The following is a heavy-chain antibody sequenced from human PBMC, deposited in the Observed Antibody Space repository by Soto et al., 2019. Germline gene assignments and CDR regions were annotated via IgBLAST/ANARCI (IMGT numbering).Heavy chain of an antibody. Sequence: EVQLVESGGGLVQPGGSLRLSCAASGFTFSNYDMHWVRQTTGKGLEWVSAIDTAGNTYYPDSVKGRFTISRENAKNSLFLQMNNLRAGDPAVYYCARGTGYSSSWYTSWGQGTLVTVSS. J-gene: IGHJ5*02. CDR1: GFTFSNYD. D-gene: IGHD6-13*01. CDR2: IDTAGNT. V-gene: IGHV3-13*04. CDR3: ARGTGYSSSWYTS.